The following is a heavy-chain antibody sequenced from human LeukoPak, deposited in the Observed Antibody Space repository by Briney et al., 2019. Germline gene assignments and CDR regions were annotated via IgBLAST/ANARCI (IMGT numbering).Heavy chain of an antibody. D-gene: IGHD3-10*01. CDR3: ATRGS. CDR1: GGSSSGYY. CDR2: IYNSGSN. Sequence: SETLSLTCAAYGGSSSGYYWSWIRQPPGKGLEWIGYIYNSGSNNYNPSLKSRVTISVDTSKNQFSLKLTSVTAADTAVYYCATRGSWGQGTLVTVS. J-gene: IGHJ5*02. V-gene: IGHV4-59*08.